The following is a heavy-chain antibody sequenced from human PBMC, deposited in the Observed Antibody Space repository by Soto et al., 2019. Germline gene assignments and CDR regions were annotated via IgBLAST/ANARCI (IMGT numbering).Heavy chain of an antibody. D-gene: IGHD3-3*01. CDR3: ARVTTIFGVAPSEYFDY. J-gene: IGHJ4*02. Sequence: PSETLSLTCAVSGGSISSGGYSWIGIRQPPGKGLEWIGYIYHSGSTYYNPSLKSRVTISVDRSKNQFSLKLSSVTAADTAVYYCARVTTIFGVAPSEYFDYWGQGTLVTVS. CDR2: IYHSGST. CDR1: GGSISSGGYS. V-gene: IGHV4-30-2*01.